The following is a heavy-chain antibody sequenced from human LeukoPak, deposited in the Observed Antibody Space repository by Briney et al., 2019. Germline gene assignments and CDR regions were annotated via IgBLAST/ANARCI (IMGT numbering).Heavy chain of an antibody. Sequence: PSQTLSLTCTVSGGSISSGGYYWSWLRQHPGKGLEWIGYIYYSGSTNYNPSLKSRVTISVDTSKNQFSLKLSSVTAADTAVYYCARSAPYCSGGSCYHYWGQGTLVTVSS. V-gene: IGHV4-61*08. CDR3: ARSAPYCSGGSCYHY. D-gene: IGHD2-15*01. CDR2: IYYSGST. J-gene: IGHJ4*02. CDR1: GGSISSGGYY.